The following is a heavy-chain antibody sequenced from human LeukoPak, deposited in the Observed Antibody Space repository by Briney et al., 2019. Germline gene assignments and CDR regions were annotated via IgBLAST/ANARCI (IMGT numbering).Heavy chain of an antibody. CDR1: GYTFTCYY. D-gene: IGHD6-6*01. V-gene: IGHV1-2*02. CDR3: ARERLTYSSSPGGY. CDR2: INPNSGGT. Sequence: GASVKVSCKASGYTFTCYYMHWVRQAPGQGLEWMGWINPNSGGTNYAQKFQGRVTMTRDTSISTAYMELSRLRSDDTAVYYCARERLTYSSSPGGYWGQGTLVTVSS. J-gene: IGHJ4*02.